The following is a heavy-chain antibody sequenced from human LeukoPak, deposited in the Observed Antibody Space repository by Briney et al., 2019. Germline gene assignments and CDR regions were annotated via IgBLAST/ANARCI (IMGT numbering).Heavy chain of an antibody. CDR1: GFTFSDYY. J-gene: IGHJ2*01. V-gene: IGHV3-11*01. D-gene: IGHD2-2*01. CDR2: ISSSGSTI. CDR3: ARDRFCSSTSCYRLSYWYFDL. Sequence: GSLRLSCAASGFTFSDYYMSWIRQAPGKGLEWVSYISSSGSTIYYADSVKGRFTISGDNAKNSLYLQMNSLRAEDTAVYYCARDRFCSSTSCYRLSYWYFDLWGRGTLVTVSS.